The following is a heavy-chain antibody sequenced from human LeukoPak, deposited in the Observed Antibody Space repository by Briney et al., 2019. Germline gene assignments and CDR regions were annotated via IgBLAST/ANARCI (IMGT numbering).Heavy chain of an antibody. Sequence: GGSLRLSCAASGVTLSPYGMHWVRQAPGKGLEWVAVISYEGGTQHYADSVKGRFIISRDNPRNTLYLQMNILRTEDTAVYYCAKEGTPQVSTWYDLWGQGTMVTVSS. CDR3: AKEGTPQVSTWYDL. CDR1: GVTLSPYG. V-gene: IGHV3-30*18. J-gene: IGHJ3*01. D-gene: IGHD6-13*01. CDR2: ISYEGGTQ.